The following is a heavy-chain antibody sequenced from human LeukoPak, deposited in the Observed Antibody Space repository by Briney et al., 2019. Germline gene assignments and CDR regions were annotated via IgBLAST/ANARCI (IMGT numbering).Heavy chain of an antibody. D-gene: IGHD6-13*01. CDR3: ARYSRSWYVPIFDY. J-gene: IGHJ4*02. Sequence: PGGSLRLSCAASGFTFSSYAMSWVRQAPGKGLEWVSAISGNNGNTYCADSVKGRFTISRDNSKNTLYLQMNRLRVEDTAVYYCARYSRSWYVPIFDYWGQGTLVTVSS. V-gene: IGHV3-23*01. CDR1: GFTFSSYA. CDR2: ISGNNGNT.